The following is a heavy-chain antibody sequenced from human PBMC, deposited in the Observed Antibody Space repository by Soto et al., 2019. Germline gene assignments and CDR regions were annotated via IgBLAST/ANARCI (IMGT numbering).Heavy chain of an antibody. V-gene: IGHV4-4*02. CDR2: IHHSGGT. D-gene: IGHD5-12*01. CDR1: GGSVSNNTW. CDR3: TKNSAYALDY. Sequence: QVQLQESGPGLVKPSGTLSLSCAVSGGSVSNNTWWSWVRQSPGNGLEWIGEIHHSGGTSYKPSLESRATLSVDKSKNELSLRLNYVTAADTAVYYCTKNSAYALDYWGLGILVTVSS. J-gene: IGHJ4*02.